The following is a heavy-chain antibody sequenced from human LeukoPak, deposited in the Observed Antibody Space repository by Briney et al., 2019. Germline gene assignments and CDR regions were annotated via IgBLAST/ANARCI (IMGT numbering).Heavy chain of an antibody. CDR1: GYTFSDYY. CDR2: ISAYNGNT. J-gene: IGHJ6*03. Sequence: GASVKVSCKASGYTFSDYYMHWVRQAPGQGLEWMGWISAYNGNTNYAQKLQGRVTMTTDTSTSTAYMELRSLRSDDTAVYYCARDIDSSGYYYYYYYMDVWGKGTTVTVSS. CDR3: ARDIDSSGYYYYYYYMDV. D-gene: IGHD3-22*01. V-gene: IGHV1-18*04.